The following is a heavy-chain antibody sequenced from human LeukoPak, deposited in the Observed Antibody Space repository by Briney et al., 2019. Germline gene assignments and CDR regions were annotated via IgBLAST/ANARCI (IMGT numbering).Heavy chain of an antibody. D-gene: IGHD2/OR15-2a*01. Sequence: SETLSLTCVVSGGSITSTIYYWDWIRQPGGKGLEWIGRMYSGGSTDDNPSLKSRVTMSVDTSKNQLSLNLTSVTAADTAVYYCARGLGISKDYFDYWGQGTLVTVSS. V-gene: IGHV4-61*02. CDR1: GGSITSTIYY. CDR3: ARGLGISKDYFDY. J-gene: IGHJ4*02. CDR2: MYSGGST.